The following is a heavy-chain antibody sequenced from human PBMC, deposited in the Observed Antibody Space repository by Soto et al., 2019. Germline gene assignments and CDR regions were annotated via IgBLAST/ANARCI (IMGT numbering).Heavy chain of an antibody. CDR3: ATGYCSGGSCPDAFDI. V-gene: IGHV4-34*01. CDR2: LNHSGST. J-gene: IGHJ3*02. Sequence: QVQLQQWGAGLLKPSETMSLTCAVYGGSFSGYYWSWIRQPPGKGLEWIGELNHSGSTNYNPSLKSRVTIGVDTSKNQFSLRLSSVTAADTAAYYCATGYCSGGSCPDAFDIWGQGTMVTVSS. D-gene: IGHD2-15*01. CDR1: GGSFSGYY.